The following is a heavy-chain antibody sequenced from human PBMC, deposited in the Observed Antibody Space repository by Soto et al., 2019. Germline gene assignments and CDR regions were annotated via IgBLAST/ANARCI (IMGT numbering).Heavy chain of an antibody. CDR2: IKSKADGGTA. V-gene: IGHV3-15*01. D-gene: IGHD1-26*01. Sequence: EVQLVESGGGLVKHGGSLRLSCAASGFTFTNAWMSWVRQAPGKGLDWVGRIKSKADGGTADYAAPVKGRFTISRDDSKNTLYLQMNSLKTEDTAVYYCATRPTFSYVGPEKYLQHWGQGTLVTVSS. CDR1: GFTFTNAW. J-gene: IGHJ1*01. CDR3: ATRPTFSYVGPEKYLQH.